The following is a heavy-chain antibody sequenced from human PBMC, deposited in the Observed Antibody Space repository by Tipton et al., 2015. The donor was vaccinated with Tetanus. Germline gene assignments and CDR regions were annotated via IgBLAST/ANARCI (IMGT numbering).Heavy chain of an antibody. CDR2: ISPFNENV. D-gene: IGHD3/OR15-3a*01. J-gene: IGHJ5*02. CDR3: ARGRGLGPHEYFEH. V-gene: IGHV1-18*01. CDR1: GYTFTHYG. Sequence: QMQLVQSGAEVKKPGASVKVSCKASGYTFTHYGVNWVRQAPGQGLEWMGWISPFNENVNYAEKFQGRLTMTTDRSTATVYMDLRSLRSDDTAVYYCARGRGLGPHEYFEHWGQGTLVTASS.